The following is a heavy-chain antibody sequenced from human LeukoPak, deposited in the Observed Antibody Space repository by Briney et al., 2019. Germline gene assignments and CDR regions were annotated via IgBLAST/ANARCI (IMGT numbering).Heavy chain of an antibody. CDR1: GGSISSYF. V-gene: IGHV4-59*01. CDR3: ATSIAVANDAFDI. Sequence: SETLSLTCSVSGGSISSYFWSWIRQPPGKGLEWVGYINHSGSTNYNPYDKSRVTISVDTSKNQSYLKLSSVTAEDTAVYYCATSIAVANDAFDIWGQGTMVTVSS. CDR2: INHSGST. J-gene: IGHJ3*02. D-gene: IGHD6-19*01.